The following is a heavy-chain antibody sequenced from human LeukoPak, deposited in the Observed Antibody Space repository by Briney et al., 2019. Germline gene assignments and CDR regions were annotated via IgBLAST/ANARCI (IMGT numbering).Heavy chain of an antibody. J-gene: IGHJ6*02. CDR2: IYYSGST. D-gene: IGHD6-13*01. Sequence: SETLSLTCAVYGGSFSGYYWSWIRQPPGKELEWIGYIYYSGSTYYNPSLKSRVTISVDTSKNQFSLKLSSVTAADTAVYYCARDQRWPYYYGMDVWGQGTTVTVSS. CDR3: ARDQRWPYYYGMDV. CDR1: GGSFSGYY. V-gene: IGHV4-34*01.